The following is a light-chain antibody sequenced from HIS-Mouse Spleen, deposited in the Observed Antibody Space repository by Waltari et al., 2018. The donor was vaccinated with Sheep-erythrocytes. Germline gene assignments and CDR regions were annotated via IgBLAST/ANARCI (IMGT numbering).Light chain of an antibody. J-gene: IGLJ2*01. CDR2: RNT. CDR3: AEWDDSLNGVV. V-gene: IGLV1-44*01. Sequence: QSVLTQPPSASGTPGQRVTISCSGSSSNIGSNTVNWYQQLPGTAPKPLIYRNTPRPSGVPYRFSGSKSSTSASLAISGLQSEDEADYDCAEWDDSLNGVVFGGGTKLTVL. CDR1: SSNIGSNT.